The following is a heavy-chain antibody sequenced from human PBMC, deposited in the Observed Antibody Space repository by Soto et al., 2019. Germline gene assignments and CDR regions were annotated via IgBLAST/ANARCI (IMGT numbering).Heavy chain of an antibody. Sequence: QVQLVQSGAEVKKPGSSVKVSCKASGGTFSSYAISWVRQAPGQGLEWMGGIIPIFGTANYAQKFHGRVTITADKSTSTAYMELSSLRSEDTAVYYCARGPMDDILTGPHYYYYYGMDVWGQGTTVTVSS. CDR2: IIPIFGTA. J-gene: IGHJ6*02. D-gene: IGHD3-9*01. CDR3: ARGPMDDILTGPHYYYYYGMDV. V-gene: IGHV1-69*06. CDR1: GGTFSSYA.